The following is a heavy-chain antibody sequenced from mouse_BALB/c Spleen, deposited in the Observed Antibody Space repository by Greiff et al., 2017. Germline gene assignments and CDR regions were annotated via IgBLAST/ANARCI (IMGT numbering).Heavy chain of an antibody. CDR2: IRNKANGYTT. CDR1: GFTFTDYY. Sequence: EVQLQESGGGLVQPGGSLRLSCATSGFTFTDYYMSWVRQPPGKALEWLGFIRNKANGYTTEYSASVKGRFTISRDNSQSILYLQMNTLRAEDSATYYCARDRDDGYYNYAMDYWGQGTSVTVSS. V-gene: IGHV7-3*02. J-gene: IGHJ4*01. CDR3: ARDRDDGYYNYAMDY. D-gene: IGHD2-3*01.